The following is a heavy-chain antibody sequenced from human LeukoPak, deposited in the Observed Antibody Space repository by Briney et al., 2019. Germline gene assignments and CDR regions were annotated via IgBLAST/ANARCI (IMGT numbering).Heavy chain of an antibody. D-gene: IGHD1-1*01. CDR1: GGSISSYY. J-gene: IGHJ4*02. CDR3: ARDGVFTTDPWPHDY. V-gene: IGHV4-59*12. CDR2: IYYSGST. Sequence: SETLSLTCTVSGGSISSYYWSWIRQPPGKGLEWIGYIYYSGSTYYNPSLKSRVTISVDTSKNQFSLKLSSVTAADTAVYYCARDGVFTTDPWPHDYWGQGTLVTVSS.